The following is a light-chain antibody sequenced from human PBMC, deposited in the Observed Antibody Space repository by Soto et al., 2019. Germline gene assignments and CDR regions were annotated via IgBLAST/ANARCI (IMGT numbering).Light chain of an antibody. Sequence: EIVMTQSLATLSVSPGERATLSCRASQSVSSNLAWYQQKPGQAPRLLIYGASTRATGIPARFSGSGSGTEFTPTISSLQSVDFAVYYCQSYNNWPPYTFGQGTKLEIK. CDR3: QSYNNWPPYT. J-gene: IGKJ2*01. V-gene: IGKV3-15*01. CDR2: GAS. CDR1: QSVSSN.